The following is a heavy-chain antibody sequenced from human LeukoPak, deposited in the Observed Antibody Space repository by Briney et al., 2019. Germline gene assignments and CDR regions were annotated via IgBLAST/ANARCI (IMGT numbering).Heavy chain of an antibody. CDR2: IYPGDSDT. J-gene: IGHJ4*02. CDR3: ARHIRTEYCFDY. D-gene: IGHD1-1*01. V-gene: IGHV5-51*01. Sequence: GESLKISCQGSGYRFTSYWIGWVRPMPGKGLEWMGIIYPGDSDTRYSPSFQGQVTISADKSISTAYLQWSSLKASDTAMYYCARHIRTEYCFDYWGQGTLVTVSS. CDR1: GYRFTSYW.